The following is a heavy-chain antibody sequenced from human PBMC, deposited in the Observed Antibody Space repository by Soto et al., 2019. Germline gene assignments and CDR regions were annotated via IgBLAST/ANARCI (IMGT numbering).Heavy chain of an antibody. CDR3: ARGPIAKDLGPFDY. J-gene: IGHJ4*02. V-gene: IGHV4-34*01. Sequence: QVQLQQWGAGLLRPSETLSLTCAVNGGSFSTYYWSWIRQPPGRGLEWVGEINHSGSTNYNPSLQSRVTMSVDTSKNQFSLKLSSVTAADTAVYYCARGPIAKDLGPFDYWGQGTLVTVSS. CDR2: INHSGST. CDR1: GGSFSTYY.